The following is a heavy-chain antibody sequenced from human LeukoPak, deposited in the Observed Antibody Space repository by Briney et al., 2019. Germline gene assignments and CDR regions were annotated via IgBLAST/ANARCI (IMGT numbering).Heavy chain of an antibody. CDR2: INTDGTRT. CDR3: AREEEGDAFDI. CDR1: GFTFSNYW. J-gene: IGHJ3*02. V-gene: IGHV3-74*01. Sequence: GGSLRLSCAASGFTFSNYWMHWVRQAPGWGLVWVSRINTDGTRTSYADSVKGRFTISRDNAKNTLFLQMNSLRAEDTAVYYCAREEEGDAFDIWGQGTMVTVSS.